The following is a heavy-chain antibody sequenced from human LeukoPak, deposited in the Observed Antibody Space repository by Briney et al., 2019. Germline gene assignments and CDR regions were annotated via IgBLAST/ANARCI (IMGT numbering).Heavy chain of an antibody. Sequence: PSETLSLTRTVSGGSISSYYWSWIRQPPGKGLEWIGYIYYSGSTNYNPSLKSRVTMSVDTSKNQFSLELSSVTAADTAVYYCARVGIAAAGTGYYYYYYMDVWGKGTTVTVSS. CDR1: GGSISSYY. V-gene: IGHV4-59*12. CDR3: ARVGIAAAGTGYYYYYYMDV. CDR2: IYYSGST. J-gene: IGHJ6*03. D-gene: IGHD6-13*01.